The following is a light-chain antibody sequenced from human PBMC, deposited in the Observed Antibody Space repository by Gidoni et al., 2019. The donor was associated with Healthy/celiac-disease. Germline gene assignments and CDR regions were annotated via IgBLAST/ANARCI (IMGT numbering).Light chain of an antibody. V-gene: IGLV8-61*01. J-gene: IGLJ3*02. Sequence: QTAVTQEPSFSLSPGGTVTLTFGLSSGSVSTSYYPSWYQQTPGQAPRTLIYSTNTRSSGVPDRFSGSILGNKAALTITGAQADDESDYYCVLYMGSGSWVFGGGTKLTVL. CDR1: SGSVSTSYY. CDR3: VLYMGSGSWV. CDR2: STN.